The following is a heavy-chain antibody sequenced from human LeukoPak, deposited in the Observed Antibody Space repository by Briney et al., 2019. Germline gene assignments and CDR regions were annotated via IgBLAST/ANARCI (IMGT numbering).Heavy chain of an antibody. CDR3: ARAGGWAYCSSGSCYFYYYCMDV. Sequence: PGGSLRLSCAASGFTFSSYSMNWVRQAPGKGLEWVSSISSSSSYIYYADSVKGRFTISRDNAKNSLYLQMNSLRAEDTAVYYCARAGGWAYCSSGSCYFYYYCMDVWGKGTTVTVSS. CDR2: ISSSSSYI. D-gene: IGHD2-15*01. CDR1: GFTFSSYS. V-gene: IGHV3-21*01. J-gene: IGHJ6*03.